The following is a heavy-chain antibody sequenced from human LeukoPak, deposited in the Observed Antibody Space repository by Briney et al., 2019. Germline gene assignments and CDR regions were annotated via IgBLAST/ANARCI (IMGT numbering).Heavy chain of an antibody. D-gene: IGHD6-6*01. CDR1: GYTFTDYY. J-gene: IGHJ6*03. Sequence: ASVKVSCKVSGYTFTDYYMHWVQQAPGKGLEWMGLVDPEDGETIYAEKFQGRVTITADTSTDTAYMELSSLRSEDTAVYHCATDSSSSSGDYYYYYMDVWGKGTTVTVSS. V-gene: IGHV1-69-2*01. CDR2: VDPEDGET. CDR3: ATDSSSSSGDYYYYYMDV.